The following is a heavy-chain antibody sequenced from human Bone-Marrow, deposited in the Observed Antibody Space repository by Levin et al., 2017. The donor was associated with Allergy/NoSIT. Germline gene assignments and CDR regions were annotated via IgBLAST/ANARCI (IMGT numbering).Heavy chain of an antibody. V-gene: IGHV3-15*01. Sequence: GASVKVSCAASGFTFSNAWMSWVRQAPGKGLEWVGRIKSKTDGGTTDYAAPVKGRFTISRDDSKNTLYLQMNSLKTEDTAVYYCTTSADAFWSGYWNYYGMDVWGQGTTVTVSS. J-gene: IGHJ6*02. CDR3: TTSADAFWSGYWNYYGMDV. CDR2: IKSKTDGGTT. CDR1: GFTFSNAW. D-gene: IGHD3-3*01.